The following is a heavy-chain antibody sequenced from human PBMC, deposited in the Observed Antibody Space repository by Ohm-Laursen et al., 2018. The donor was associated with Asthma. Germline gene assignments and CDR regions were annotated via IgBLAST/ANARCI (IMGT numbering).Heavy chain of an antibody. Sequence: SLRLSCAASGFTFSSYGMHWVRQAPGKGLAWVSLISNSGTTIYYADSVKGRFTISRDNAKNSLFLQMNSLRVEDTAVYYCARNPTARPFDYWGQGILVTVSS. V-gene: IGHV3-21*01. J-gene: IGHJ4*02. CDR2: ISNSGTTI. CDR1: GFTFSSYG. CDR3: ARNPTARPFDY. D-gene: IGHD6-6*01.